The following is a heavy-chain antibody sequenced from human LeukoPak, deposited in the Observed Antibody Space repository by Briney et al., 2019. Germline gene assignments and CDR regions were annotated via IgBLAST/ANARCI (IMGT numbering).Heavy chain of an antibody. V-gene: IGHV4-39*02. CDR3: ARDITDGRAFDI. J-gene: IGHJ3*02. D-gene: IGHD1-14*01. CDR1: GGSISSSTYY. Sequence: SETLSLTCTVSGGSISSSTYYWGWIRQPPGKGLEWIGNSYHSGSTYYTPSLKSRVTISVDTSKKQFSLKLRSVTAADTAVYFCARDITDGRAFDIWGQGTMVTVSS. CDR2: SYHSGST.